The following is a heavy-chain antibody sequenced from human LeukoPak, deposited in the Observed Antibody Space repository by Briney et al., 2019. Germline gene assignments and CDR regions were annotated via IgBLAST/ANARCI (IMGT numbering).Heavy chain of an antibody. CDR2: INHSGST. J-gene: IGHJ6*03. D-gene: IGHD3-16*02. CDR3: ARIVLYYYYMDV. CDR1: GGSFSGYY. Sequence: PSETLSLTCAVYGGSFSGYYGSWIRQPPGKGLEWIGEINHSGSTNYNPSLKSRVTISVDTSKNQFSLKLSSVTAADTAVYYCARIVLYYYYMDVWGKGTTVTISS. V-gene: IGHV4-34*01.